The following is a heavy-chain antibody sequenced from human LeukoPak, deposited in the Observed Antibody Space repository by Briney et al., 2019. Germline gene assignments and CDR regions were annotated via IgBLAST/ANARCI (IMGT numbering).Heavy chain of an antibody. Sequence: GGSLRLSCAASGFTVSSNYMSWVRQAPGKGLEWVSVIYSGGNTYYADSVKGRFTISRDNSKNTLYLQMNSLRAEDTAVYYCAKVAYDILTGYSYYFDYWGQGTLVTVSS. J-gene: IGHJ4*02. CDR2: IYSGGNT. V-gene: IGHV3-53*01. CDR3: AKVAYDILTGYSYYFDY. D-gene: IGHD3-9*01. CDR1: GFTVSSNY.